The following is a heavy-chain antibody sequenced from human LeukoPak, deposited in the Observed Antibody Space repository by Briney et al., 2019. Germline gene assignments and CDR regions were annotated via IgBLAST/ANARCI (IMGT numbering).Heavy chain of an antibody. CDR3: ARPYSSSWFDY. D-gene: IGHD6-13*01. CDR1: GYTFTGYY. J-gene: IGHJ4*02. CDR2: INPNSGGA. Sequence: ASVKVSCKASGYTFTGYYMHWVRQAPGQGLEWMGRINPNSGGANYAQKFQGRVTMTRDTSISTVYMELSRLRSDDTAVYYCARPYSSSWFDYWGQGTLVTASS. V-gene: IGHV1-2*06.